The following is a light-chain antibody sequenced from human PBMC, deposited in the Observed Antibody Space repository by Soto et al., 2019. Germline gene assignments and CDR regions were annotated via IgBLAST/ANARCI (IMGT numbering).Light chain of an antibody. V-gene: IGLV1-44*01. CDR2: SNN. CDR3: AAWDDSLNVLV. J-gene: IGLJ2*01. CDR1: SSNIGSKS. Sequence: QSVLTRPPSVSGTPGQRVNMSCSGSSSNIGSKSVSWYQHLPQTAPKLLIYSNNQRPSGVPGRFSGSKSGTSASLAISGLQSDDETQYYCAAWDDSLNVLVFGGGTKLTVL.